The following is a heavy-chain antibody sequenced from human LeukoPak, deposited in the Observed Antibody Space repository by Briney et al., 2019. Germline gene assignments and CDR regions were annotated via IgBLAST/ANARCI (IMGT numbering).Heavy chain of an antibody. J-gene: IGHJ4*02. CDR2: ISYDGSNK. D-gene: IGHD6-6*01. V-gene: IGHV3-30-3*01. Sequence: RSGRSLRLSCAASGFTFSSYAMHWVRQAPGKGLGWVAVISYDGSNKYYADSVKGRFTISRDNSKNTLYLQMNSLRAEDTAVYYCAREDSSSFDYWGQGTLVTVSS. CDR1: GFTFSSYA. CDR3: AREDSSSFDY.